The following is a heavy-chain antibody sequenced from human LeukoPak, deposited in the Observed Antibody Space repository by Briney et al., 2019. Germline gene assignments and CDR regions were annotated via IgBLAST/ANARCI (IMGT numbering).Heavy chain of an antibody. CDR3: ATNLIGAGEYFQQ. J-gene: IGHJ1*01. CDR1: GLRFSDYY. Sequence: GGSLRLSCAASGLRFSDYYVSWIRQAPGKGLQWVSYISSGGDIMHYADSVKGRFTSSRDNAKNSGYLEMNSLGAEDTAVYYCATNLIGAGEYFQQWGQGTLVTVST. V-gene: IGHV3-11*01. D-gene: IGHD2/OR15-2a*01. CDR2: ISSGGDIM.